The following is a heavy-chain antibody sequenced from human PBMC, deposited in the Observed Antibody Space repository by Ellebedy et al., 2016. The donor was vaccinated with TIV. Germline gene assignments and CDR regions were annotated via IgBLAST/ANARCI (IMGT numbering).Heavy chain of an antibody. CDR2: IYYSGNDYT. J-gene: IGHJ4*02. D-gene: IGHD5-12*01. CDR3: ARLPHDKWLRIIYLDD. CDR1: DGSMSSNSYY. Sequence: MPSETLSLTCSVSDGSMSSNSYYWGWIRQPPGKGLEWIGTIYYSGNDYTYYNPSLKSRVTMSVDTAKNQFSLHLNSVTAADTAVYYCARLPHDKWLRIIYLDDWGQGTLVTVSS. V-gene: IGHV4-39*07.